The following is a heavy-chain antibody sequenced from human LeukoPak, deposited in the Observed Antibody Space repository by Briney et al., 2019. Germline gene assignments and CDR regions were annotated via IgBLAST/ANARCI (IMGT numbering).Heavy chain of an antibody. Sequence: GGSLRLSCAASGFTFSSYEMNWVRQAPGKGLEWVSYISSSGSTIYYADSVKGRFTISRDNAKNSLYLQMNSLRAEDTAVYYCARAGRLRYFDGLGDLDPWGQGTLVTVSS. D-gene: IGHD3-9*01. V-gene: IGHV3-48*03. CDR2: ISSSGSTI. CDR1: GFTFSSYE. CDR3: ARAGRLRYFDGLGDLDP. J-gene: IGHJ5*02.